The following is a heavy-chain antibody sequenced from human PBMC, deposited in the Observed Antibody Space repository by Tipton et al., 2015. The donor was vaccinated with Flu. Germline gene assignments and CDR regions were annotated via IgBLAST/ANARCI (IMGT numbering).Heavy chain of an antibody. Sequence: TLSLTCNVSGDSISTGSHYWNWIRQPAGKGLEWIGRIYTSGSTTYNPSLKSRVTISVDTSKNQFSLRLNSVTATDTAMYYCARDSCSGGVCYPDYWGQGTLVTVSS. D-gene: IGHD2-8*02. V-gene: IGHV4-61*02. CDR2: IYTSGST. CDR3: ARDSCSGGVCYPDY. CDR1: GDSISTGSHY. J-gene: IGHJ4*02.